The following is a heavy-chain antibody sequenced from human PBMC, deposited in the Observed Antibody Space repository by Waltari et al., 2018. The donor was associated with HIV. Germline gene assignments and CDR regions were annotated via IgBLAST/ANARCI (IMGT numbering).Heavy chain of an antibody. J-gene: IGHJ4*02. V-gene: IGHV3-53*01. CDR1: GFSVSRNY. CDR3: ARGFGCGGDCYYFDY. CDR2: IYSGGST. D-gene: IGHD2-21*02. Sequence: EVQLVESGGGLLQPGGSLRLSCAAPGFSVSRNYLIWFRQAPGKGLEWVSVIYSGGSTSYADSVKGRFTISRDNSKNTLYLQMNSLRAEDTAVYYCARGFGCGGDCYYFDYWGQGTLVTVSS.